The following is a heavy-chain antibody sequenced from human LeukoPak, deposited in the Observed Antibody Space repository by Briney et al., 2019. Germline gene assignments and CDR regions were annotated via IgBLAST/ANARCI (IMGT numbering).Heavy chain of an antibody. CDR3: ARVAVAGPTGWFDS. J-gene: IGHJ5*01. D-gene: IGHD6-19*01. CDR1: GFALNAYS. CDR2: ISSTSAYI. Sequence: PGGSLRLSCAASGFALNAYSLTWVRQAPGKGLEWVSSISSTSAYIHYAESVEGRFTISRDNIDNVVYLQMNSLRVEDTAVYFCARVAVAGPTGWFDSWGQGTLVTVSS. V-gene: IGHV3-21*01.